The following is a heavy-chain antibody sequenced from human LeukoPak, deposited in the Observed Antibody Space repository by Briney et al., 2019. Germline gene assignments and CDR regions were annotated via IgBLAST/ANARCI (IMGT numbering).Heavy chain of an antibody. CDR2: IYYSGST. D-gene: IGHD3-9*01. Sequence: SETLSLTCTVSGGSISSYYWSWIRQPPGKGLEWIGYIYYSGSTNYNPSLKSRVTISVDTSKNQFSLRLSSVTAADTAVYYCARVPKYYDILTGYYTGGMDVWGQGTTVTVSS. V-gene: IGHV4-59*01. CDR1: GGSISSYY. CDR3: ARVPKYYDILTGYYTGGMDV. J-gene: IGHJ6*02.